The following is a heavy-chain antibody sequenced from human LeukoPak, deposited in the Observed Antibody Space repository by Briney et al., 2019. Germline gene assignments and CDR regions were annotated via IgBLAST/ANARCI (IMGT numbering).Heavy chain of an antibody. CDR3: ARLGYCSSTSCYAYYGMDV. CDR1: GYTFTSYG. V-gene: IGHV1-18*01. CDR2: ISAYNGNT. D-gene: IGHD2-2*01. Sequence: GASVKVSCKASGYTFTSYGISWVRQAPGQGLEWMGWISAYNGNTNYAQKLQGRVTMTTDTSTSTAYMELRSLRSDDTAVYYCARLGYCSSTSCYAYYGMDVWGQGTTVTVSS. J-gene: IGHJ6*02.